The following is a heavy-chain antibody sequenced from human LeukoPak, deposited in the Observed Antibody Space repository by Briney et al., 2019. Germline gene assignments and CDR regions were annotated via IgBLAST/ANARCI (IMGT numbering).Heavy chain of an antibody. Sequence: SETLSLTCAVYGGSFSGYYWSWLRQPPGKGLEWIGEINHSGSTNYNPSLKSRVTISVDTSKNQFSLKLSSVTAADTAVYYCARLMVRSRGTNRPSWGQGTLVTVSS. CDR1: GGSFSGYY. V-gene: IGHV4-34*01. D-gene: IGHD3-10*01. CDR3: ARLMVRSRGTNRPS. J-gene: IGHJ5*02. CDR2: INHSGST.